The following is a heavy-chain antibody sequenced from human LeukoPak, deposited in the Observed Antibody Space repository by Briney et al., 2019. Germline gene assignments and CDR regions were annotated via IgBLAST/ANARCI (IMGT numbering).Heavy chain of an antibody. V-gene: IGHV4-59*01. D-gene: IGHD3-22*01. J-gene: IGHJ4*02. CDR3: ARAPDYYDSSGHYSYYFDY. CDR1: GGSISSYY. Sequence: SETLSLTCTVSGGSISSYYWSWIRQPPGKGLEWIGYIYYSGSTNYNPSLKSRVTISVDTSKNQFSLKLSSVTAADTAVYYCARAPDYYDSSGHYSYYFDYWGQGTLVTVSS. CDR2: IYYSGST.